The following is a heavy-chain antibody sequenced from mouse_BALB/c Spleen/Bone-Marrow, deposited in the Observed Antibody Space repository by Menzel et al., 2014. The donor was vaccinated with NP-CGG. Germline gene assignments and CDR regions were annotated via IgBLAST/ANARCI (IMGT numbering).Heavy chain of an antibody. J-gene: IGHJ4*01. Sequence: EVKLVESGGGLVQPGGSLKLSCAASGFTFSSYGMSWVRQTPDKRLELVATINSNGGGTYYPDSVKGRFTISRDNAKNTLYLQMSSLKSEDTAMYYCAREDYYYAMDYWGQGTSVTVSS. CDR2: INSNGGGT. V-gene: IGHV5-6-3*01. CDR1: GFTFSSYG. CDR3: AREDYYYAMDY.